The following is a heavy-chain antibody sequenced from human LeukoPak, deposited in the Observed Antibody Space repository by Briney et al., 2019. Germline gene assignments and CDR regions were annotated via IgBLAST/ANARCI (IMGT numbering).Heavy chain of an antibody. CDR1: GFTFSSNG. J-gene: IGHJ4*02. CDR3: VKDVLLWFGEPIPYYFDY. Sequence: GGSLRLSCAASGFTFSSNGMHWVRQAPGKGLEWVGIIWYDGSNKYYADSVKGRFTISRDNSKNTLYLQMSSLRAEDTAVYYCVKDVLLWFGEPIPYYFDYWGQGTLVTVSS. V-gene: IGHV3-30*02. D-gene: IGHD3-10*01. CDR2: IWYDGSNK.